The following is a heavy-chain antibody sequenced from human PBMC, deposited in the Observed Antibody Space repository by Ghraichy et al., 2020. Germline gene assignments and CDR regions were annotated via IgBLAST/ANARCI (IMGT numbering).Heavy chain of an antibody. D-gene: IGHD5-12*01. CDR2: IYHSGST. CDR3: ARGGGGYDYGSFSYYFVMDF. Sequence: SEPLSLTCAVSGDSISSNNWWSWVRQPPGKGLEWIGEIYHSGSTNDNPSLRSRVTISIDKSKNHFSLRLRSVTAADTAVYYCARGGGGYDYGSFSYYFVMDFWGQGTTVTVS. V-gene: IGHV4-4*02. CDR1: GDSISSNNW. J-gene: IGHJ6*02.